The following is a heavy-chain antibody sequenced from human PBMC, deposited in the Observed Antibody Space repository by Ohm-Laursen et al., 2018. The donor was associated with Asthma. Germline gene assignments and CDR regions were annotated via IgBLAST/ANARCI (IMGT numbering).Heavy chain of an antibody. J-gene: IGHJ3*02. V-gene: IGHV4-30-4*01. Sequence: TLFPPRNVSGGHLSRGDYYWGWVRPPPRKGLEWIGYISYSGGTHYNPSLKSRVTISVDTSKNQFSLKLSSVTAADTAVYYCARVPYYYDSSGYYSDAFDIWGQGTMVTVSS. CDR1: GGHLSRGDYY. CDR3: ARVPYYYDSSGYYSDAFDI. CDR2: ISYSGGT. D-gene: IGHD3-22*01.